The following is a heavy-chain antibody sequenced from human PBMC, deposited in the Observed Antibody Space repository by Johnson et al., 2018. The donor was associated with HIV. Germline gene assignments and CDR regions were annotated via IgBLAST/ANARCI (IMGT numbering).Heavy chain of an antibody. Sequence: VQLVESGGGVVQPGRSLRLSCAASGFSFSSYDMHWVRQAPGKGLEWVANIKQDESEKYHVDSVKGRFTISRDNAKNTLYLQMNSLRAEDTAVYYCATELLRTEHEAFDIWGQGTMVTVSS. CDR1: GFSFSSYD. CDR3: ATELLRTEHEAFDI. D-gene: IGHD3-10*01. CDR2: IKQDESEK. J-gene: IGHJ3*02. V-gene: IGHV3-7*01.